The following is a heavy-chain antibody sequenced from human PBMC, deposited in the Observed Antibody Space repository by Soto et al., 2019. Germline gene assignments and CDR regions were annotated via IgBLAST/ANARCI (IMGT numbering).Heavy chain of an antibody. D-gene: IGHD6-6*01. CDR3: VRGTAIARQHFDC. CDR2: TSADGTDK. Sequence: QVHLVESGGGVVQPGRSLRLSCAASGFSFSSYGMHWVRQTPGKGLEWVAVTSADGTDKYYADSVKGRFTISRDNSKNTLYLQMNSLGVGDTAVYYCVRGTAIARQHFDCWGQGTLVTVSS. V-gene: IGHV3-30*03. J-gene: IGHJ4*02. CDR1: GFSFSSYG.